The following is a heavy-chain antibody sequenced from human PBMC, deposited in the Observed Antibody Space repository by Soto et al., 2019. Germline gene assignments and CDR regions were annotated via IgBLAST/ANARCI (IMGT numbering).Heavy chain of an antibody. D-gene: IGHD3-22*01. Sequence: PGGSLRLSCAASGFTFSSYAMSWVRQAPGKGLEWVSAISGSGGSTYSADSVKGRFAISRDNSKNTLYLQMNSLRAEDTAVYYCAKDALLYFDNSAYPAYWGQGTLVTVSS. CDR3: AKDALLYFDNSAYPAY. CDR1: GFTFSSYA. CDR2: ISGSGGST. V-gene: IGHV3-23*01. J-gene: IGHJ4*02.